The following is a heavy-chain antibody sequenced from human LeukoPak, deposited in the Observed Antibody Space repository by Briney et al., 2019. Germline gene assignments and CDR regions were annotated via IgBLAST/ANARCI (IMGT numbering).Heavy chain of an antibody. Sequence: SETLSLTCTVSGGSISSYYWSWIRQPPGKGLEWIGEINHSGSTNYNPSLKSRVTISVDTSKNQFSLKLSSVTAADTAVYYCARGGNTYNYDSSGYYPWGQGTLVTVSS. D-gene: IGHD3-22*01. V-gene: IGHV4-34*01. CDR2: INHSGST. J-gene: IGHJ5*02. CDR3: ARGGNTYNYDSSGYYP. CDR1: GGSISSYY.